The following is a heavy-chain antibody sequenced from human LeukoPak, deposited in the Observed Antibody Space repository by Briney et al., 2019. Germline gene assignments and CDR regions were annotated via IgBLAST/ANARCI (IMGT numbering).Heavy chain of an antibody. J-gene: IGHJ6*03. V-gene: IGHV4-39*07. CDR2: IYYTGST. D-gene: IGHD6-13*01. CDR1: GGSISSSYYN. Sequence: SETLSLTCTVSGGSISSSYYNWGWIRQPPGKGLEWIGTIYYTGSTSYNPSLKSRVTISLDTSKNQFSLKLSSVTAADTAVYYCARGGGYSGYYMDVWGKGTTVTVSS. CDR3: ARGGGYSGYYMDV.